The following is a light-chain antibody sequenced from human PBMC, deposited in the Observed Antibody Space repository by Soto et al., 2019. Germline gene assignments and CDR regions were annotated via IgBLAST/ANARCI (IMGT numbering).Light chain of an antibody. V-gene: IGKV3-15*01. CDR3: QPYTTGPLT. CDR2: VAF. CDR1: RTVSTN. Sequence: EIVMTQSPATLSVSQGARAPLSCRASRTVSTNLAWYQQKPGQAPRLLIYVAFTRATGVPARFSGSGSGTDFTLTIRSLESEDFEVYYCQPYTTGPLTFGQGTKVEIK. J-gene: IGKJ1*01.